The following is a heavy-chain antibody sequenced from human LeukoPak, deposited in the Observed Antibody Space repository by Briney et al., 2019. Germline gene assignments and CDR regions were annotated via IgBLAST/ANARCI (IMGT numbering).Heavy chain of an antibody. CDR3: AKDLVGDSYGSIDY. Sequence: GGSLRLTCAASGFTFSNYAMSWVRQAPGKGLEWVSAISGGADGTYYADSVKGRFTISRDNSKNTLYLQMNSLRAEDAAVYYCAKDLVGDSYGSIDYWGRGPWSPSPQ. CDR2: ISGGADGT. D-gene: IGHD5-18*01. V-gene: IGHV3-23*01. J-gene: IGHJ4*02. CDR1: GFTFSNYA.